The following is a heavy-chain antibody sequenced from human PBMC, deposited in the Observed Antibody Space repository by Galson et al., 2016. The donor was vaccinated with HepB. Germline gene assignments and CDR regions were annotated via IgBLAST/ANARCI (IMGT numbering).Heavy chain of an antibody. CDR1: GFTFSSYW. V-gene: IGHV3-74*01. J-gene: IGHJ6*02. CDR3: ARDWSEFDYDVLTANYYYYHYGMDA. D-gene: IGHD3-9*01. CDR2: ISSDGSTT. Sequence: SLRLSCAASGFTFSSYWMHWVRQAPGRGLVWVSRISSDGSTTDYADSVKGRFTISRDNVMNTVYLQMNSLRAEDTAVYYCARDWSEFDYDVLTANYYYYHYGMDAWGQGTTVTVSS.